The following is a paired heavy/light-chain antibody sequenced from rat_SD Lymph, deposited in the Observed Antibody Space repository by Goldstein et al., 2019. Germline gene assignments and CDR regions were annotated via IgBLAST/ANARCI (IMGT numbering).Heavy chain of an antibody. CDR1: GFTFSNYG. CDR2: ISSSSSYI. J-gene: IGHJ4*01. CDR3: ARWGRDGTYYFFMDA. D-gene: IGHD1-12*02. Sequence: EVQLVESGGGLVQPGRSLKLSCLASGFTFSNYGMNWIRQAPGKGLEWVASISSSSSYIYYADTVKGRFTISRDNAKNTLYLQMTSLRSEDTALYYCARWGRDGTYYFFMDAWGQGASVTVSS. V-gene: IGHV5-34*01.
Light chain of an antibody. Sequence: DIQMTQSPSFLSASVGDRVTINCKASQNINKYLDWYQQKLGEAPKLLIYNTNSLHTGIPSRFSGSGSGTDFTLTISSLQPEDVATYFCLQHNSGWTFGGGTKLELK. CDR3: LQHNSGWT. CDR2: NTN. CDR1: QNINKY. V-gene: IGKV22S8*01. J-gene: IGKJ1*01.